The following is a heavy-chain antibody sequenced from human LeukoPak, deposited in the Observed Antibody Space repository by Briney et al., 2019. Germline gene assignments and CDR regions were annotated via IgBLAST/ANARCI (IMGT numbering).Heavy chain of an antibody. Sequence: SVKASCKASGGTFSSYAISWVRQAPGQGLEWMGGIIPIFGTANYAQKFQGRVTITADESTSTAYMELSSLRSEDTAVYYCARSPTPPPYYYDSSGYYYPPYFDYWGQGTLVTVSS. V-gene: IGHV1-69*13. J-gene: IGHJ4*02. CDR1: GGTFSSYA. D-gene: IGHD3-22*01. CDR3: ARSPTPPPYYYDSSGYYYPPYFDY. CDR2: IIPIFGTA.